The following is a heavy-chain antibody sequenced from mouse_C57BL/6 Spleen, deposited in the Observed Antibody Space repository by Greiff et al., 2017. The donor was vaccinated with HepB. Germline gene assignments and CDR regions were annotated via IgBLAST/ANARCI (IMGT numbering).Heavy chain of an antibody. J-gene: IGHJ4*01. Sequence: QVQLQQSGAELVRPGASVTLSCKASGYTFTDYEMHWVKQTPVHGLEWIGAIDPETGGTAYNQKFKGKAILTADKSSSTVYMELRSLTSEDSAVYYCTREATVVDYYAMDYWGQGTSVTVSS. CDR1: GYTFTDYE. D-gene: IGHD1-1*01. CDR2: IDPETGGT. V-gene: IGHV1-15*01. CDR3: TREATVVDYYAMDY.